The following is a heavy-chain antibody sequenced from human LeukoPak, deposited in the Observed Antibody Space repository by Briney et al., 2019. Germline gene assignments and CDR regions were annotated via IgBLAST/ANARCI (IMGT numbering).Heavy chain of an antibody. J-gene: IGHJ4*02. D-gene: IGHD3-10*01. CDR1: GFTFSSYA. CDR3: ARHYGP. V-gene: IGHV4-39*01. CDR2: IYYSGST. Sequence: GSLRLSCAASGFTFSSYAMSWVRQPPGKGLEWIGSIYYSGSTYYNPSLKSRVIISVDTSKNQFSLKLNSVTATDTAVYYCARHYGPWGQGTLVTVSS.